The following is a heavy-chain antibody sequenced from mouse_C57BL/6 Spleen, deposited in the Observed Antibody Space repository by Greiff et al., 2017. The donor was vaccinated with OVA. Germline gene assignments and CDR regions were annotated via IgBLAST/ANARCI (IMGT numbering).Heavy chain of an antibody. CDR1: GYTFTDYN. J-gene: IGHJ1*03. D-gene: IGHD1-1*01. V-gene: IGHV1-18*01. CDR3: ARTPYYGSSPRYFDV. CDR2: INPNNGGT. Sequence: EVQLQQSGPELVKPGASVKIPCKASGYTFTDYNMDWVKQSHGKSLEWIGDINPNNGGTIYNQKFKGKATLTVDKSSSTAYMELRSLTSEDTAVYYCARTPYYGSSPRYFDVWGTGTTVTVSS.